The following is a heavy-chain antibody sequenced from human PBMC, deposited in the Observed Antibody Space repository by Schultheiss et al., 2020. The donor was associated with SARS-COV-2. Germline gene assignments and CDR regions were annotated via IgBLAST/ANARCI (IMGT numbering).Heavy chain of an antibody. D-gene: IGHD3-10*01. V-gene: IGHV4-34*01. Sequence: GSLRLSCAASGFTFSSYAMSWVRQPAGKGLEWIGEINHSGSTSYNPSLKSRVTISVDTSKNQFSLKLSSVTAADTAVYYCARGLGETQGWFDPWGQGTLVTVSS. CDR3: ARGLGETQGWFDP. CDR2: INHSGST. J-gene: IGHJ5*02. CDR1: GFTFSSYA.